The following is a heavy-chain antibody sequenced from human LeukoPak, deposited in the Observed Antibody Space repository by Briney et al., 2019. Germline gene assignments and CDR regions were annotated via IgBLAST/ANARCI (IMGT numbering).Heavy chain of an antibody. Sequence: SETLSLTCTVSGGSISSYYWSWIRQPPGKGLEWIGYIYYSGSTNYNPSLKSRVTISVDTSKNQFSLKLSSVTAADTAVYYCARHQRPLYYYGSGAYFDYWGQGTLVTVSS. CDR1: GGSISSYY. CDR2: IYYSGST. D-gene: IGHD3-10*01. CDR3: ARHQRPLYYYGSGAYFDY. J-gene: IGHJ4*02. V-gene: IGHV4-59*01.